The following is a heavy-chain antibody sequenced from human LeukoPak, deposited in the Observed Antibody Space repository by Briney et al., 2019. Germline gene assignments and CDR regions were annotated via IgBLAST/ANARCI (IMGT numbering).Heavy chain of an antibody. V-gene: IGHV4-34*01. CDR2: INHSGST. CDR1: GGSFSGYY. Sequence: SETLSLTCAVYGGSFSGYYRSWIRQPPGKGLEWIGEINHSGSTNYNPSLTSRVTISLDTSKNQFSLKLSSVTAADTAVYYCARGLGGYWGQGTLVTVSS. CDR3: ARGLGGY. J-gene: IGHJ4*02.